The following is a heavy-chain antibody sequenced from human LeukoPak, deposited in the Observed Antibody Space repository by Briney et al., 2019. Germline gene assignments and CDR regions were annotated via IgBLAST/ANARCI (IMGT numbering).Heavy chain of an antibody. CDR3: ARIALNIRNGFDM. V-gene: IGHV3-7*04. Sequence: GGSLRLSCEASRFXFSSYWMSWVRQAPGKGLEWMAHIKKDGGEKYYVESVKGRFIISRDNAKNSLYLQMNSLRAEDTALYYCARIALNIRNGFDMWGQGTMVTVSS. J-gene: IGHJ3*02. CDR2: IKKDGGEK. CDR1: RFXFSSYW. D-gene: IGHD2/OR15-2a*01.